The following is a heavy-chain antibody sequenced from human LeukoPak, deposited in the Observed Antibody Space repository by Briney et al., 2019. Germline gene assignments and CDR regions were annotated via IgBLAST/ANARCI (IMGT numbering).Heavy chain of an antibody. CDR1: GGTFSSYA. J-gene: IGHJ5*02. CDR3: ARVRGYISGWYAVWFDP. V-gene: IGHV1-69*06. Sequence: ASVKVSCKASGGTFSSYAISWVRQAPGQGLEWMGGIIPIFGTANYVQKFQGRVTITADKSTSTAYMELSSLRSEDTAVYYCARVRGYISGWYAVWFDPWGQGTLVTVSS. CDR2: IIPIFGTA. D-gene: IGHD6-19*01.